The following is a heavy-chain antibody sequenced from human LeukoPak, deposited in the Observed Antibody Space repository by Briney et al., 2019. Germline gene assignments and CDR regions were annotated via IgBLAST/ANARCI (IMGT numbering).Heavy chain of an antibody. CDR2: LSSSGGST. D-gene: IGHD1-14*01. Sequence: GGSLRLSCAASGFTFSSYAMTWVRQGPGKGLEWVSTLSSSGGSTYYADSVKGRFTISRDNSKSILFLQLNSLRAEDTAVYYCAKMNRRFFYSGMDVWGQGTTVTVSS. V-gene: IGHV3-23*01. CDR1: GFTFSSYA. CDR3: AKMNRRFFYSGMDV. J-gene: IGHJ6*02.